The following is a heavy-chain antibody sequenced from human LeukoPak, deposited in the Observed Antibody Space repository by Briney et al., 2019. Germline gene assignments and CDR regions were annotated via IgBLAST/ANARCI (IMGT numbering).Heavy chain of an antibody. J-gene: IGHJ4*02. CDR3: AKDMGYSIAAAGTGIDY. D-gene: IGHD6-13*01. CDR1: GFTFDDYA. Sequence: GGTLRLSCAASGFTFDDYAMHWVRQAPGKGLEWVSGISWNSGSIGYADSVKGRFTISRDNAKNSLYLQMNSLRAEDTALYYCAKDMGYSIAAAGTGIDYWGQGTLVTVSS. V-gene: IGHV3-9*01. CDR2: ISWNSGSI.